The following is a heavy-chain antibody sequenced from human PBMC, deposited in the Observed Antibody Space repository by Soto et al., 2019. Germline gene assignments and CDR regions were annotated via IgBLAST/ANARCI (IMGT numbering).Heavy chain of an antibody. Sequence: QVQLVESGGGVVQPGRSLRLSCVASGFTFSDCAMHWVRQVPGKVLEWLAVVTHDGTLYPYADSVKGRFSISRDNSRKTIYLQMSSLRPEDTAVYYCVKDRSGTWSFDYWGQGTLVTVSS. D-gene: IGHD6-13*01. CDR3: VKDRSGTWSFDY. CDR1: GFTFSDCA. V-gene: IGHV3-30*18. CDR2: VTHDGTLY. J-gene: IGHJ4*02.